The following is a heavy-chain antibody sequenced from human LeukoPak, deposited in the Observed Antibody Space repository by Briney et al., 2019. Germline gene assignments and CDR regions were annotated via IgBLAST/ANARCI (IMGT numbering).Heavy chain of an antibody. CDR2: INPNSGGT. CDR1: GYTFTGYY. D-gene: IGHD1-26*01. CDR3: ARSTDIVGATNWFDP. J-gene: IGHJ5*02. V-gene: IGHV1-2*04. Sequence: ASVTVSCKASGYTFTGYYMYWVRQAPGQGLEWMGWINPNSGGTNYAQKFQGWVTMTRDTSISTAYMELSRLRSDDTAVYYCARSTDIVGATNWFDPWGQGTLVTVSS.